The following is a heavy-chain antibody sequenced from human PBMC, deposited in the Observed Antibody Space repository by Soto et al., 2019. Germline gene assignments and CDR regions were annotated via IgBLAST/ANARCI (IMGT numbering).Heavy chain of an antibody. CDR3: ARESPYLTTDY. J-gene: IGHJ4*02. Sequence: GGSLRLSCAASGFTFSSYGMHWVRQAPGKGLEWVAVIWYDGSNKYYADSVKGRFTISRDNSKNTLYLQMNSLRAEDTAVYYCARESPYLTTDYWGQGTLVTVSS. CDR2: IWYDGSNK. CDR1: GFTFSSYG. D-gene: IGHD4-17*01. V-gene: IGHV3-33*01.